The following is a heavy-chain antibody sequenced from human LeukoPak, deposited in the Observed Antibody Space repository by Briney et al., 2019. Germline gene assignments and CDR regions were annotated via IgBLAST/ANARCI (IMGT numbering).Heavy chain of an antibody. J-gene: IGHJ4*02. CDR2: IIPIFGTA. D-gene: IGHD3-22*01. Sequence: SVKVSCKASGGTFSSYAISWVRQAPGQGLEWMGGIIPIFGTADYAQKFQGRVTITADESTSTAYMELSSLRSEDTAVYYCARAPDYYYDSSGPHFDYWGQGTLVTVSS. CDR3: ARAPDYYYDSSGPHFDY. CDR1: GGTFSSYA. V-gene: IGHV1-69*13.